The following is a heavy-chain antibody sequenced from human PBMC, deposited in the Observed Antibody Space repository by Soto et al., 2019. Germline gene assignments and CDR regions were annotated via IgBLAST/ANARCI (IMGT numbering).Heavy chain of an antibody. D-gene: IGHD5-12*01. CDR3: ARRKSAGVATVDY. CDR1: GDINSHY. V-gene: IGHV4-59*11. CDR2: IYYSGHT. Sequence: SETLSLTCTVSGDINSHYWSWVRQAPGKGLEWIGYIYYSGHTNYNPSLKSRLTISIDTSENQFSLKLSSVTAADTAVYYCARRKSAGVATVDYWGQGTLVTVSS. J-gene: IGHJ4*02.